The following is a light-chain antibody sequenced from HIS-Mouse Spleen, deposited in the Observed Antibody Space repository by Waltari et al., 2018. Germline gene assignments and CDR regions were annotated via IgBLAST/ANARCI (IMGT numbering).Light chain of an antibody. CDR3: AAWDDSLSGRWV. CDR1: SSNIGSNY. Sequence: QSVLTQPPSASGTPGQRVTISCSGSSSNIGSNYVYWYQQLPGTAPKLLIYRNNQRPSVVPDRCSGSKSGTSASLAISGLRSEDEADYYCAAWDDSLSGRWVFGGGTKLTVL. J-gene: IGLJ3*02. CDR2: RNN. V-gene: IGLV1-47*01.